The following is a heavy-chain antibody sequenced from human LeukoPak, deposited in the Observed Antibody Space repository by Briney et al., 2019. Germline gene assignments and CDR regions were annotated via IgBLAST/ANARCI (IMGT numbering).Heavy chain of an antibody. Sequence: GGSLRLLCAASGLTYSSYSMNWLRQAPGKGLEGVSYISSSSTTIYYADSVKGRSTISRDNAKHSLYLQMTSLRADDTAVYYWAREAIAARPSPGLWGQGTLVTVSS. J-gene: IGHJ4*02. CDR1: GLTYSSYS. CDR3: AREAIAARPSPGL. V-gene: IGHV3-48*01. D-gene: IGHD6-6*01. CDR2: ISSSSTTI.